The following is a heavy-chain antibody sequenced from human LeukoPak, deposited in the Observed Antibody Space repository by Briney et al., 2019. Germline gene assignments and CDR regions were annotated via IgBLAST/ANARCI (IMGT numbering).Heavy chain of an antibody. CDR3: ARDSPDAFDI. V-gene: IGHV4-34*01. J-gene: IGHJ3*02. CDR1: GGSFSGYY. Sequence: SETLSLTCAVYGGSFSGYYWSWIRQPPGKGLEWIGEINHSGSTNYNPSLKSRVTISVDTSKNQFSLKLSSVTAADTAVYCCARDSPDAFDIWGQGTMVTVSS. CDR2: INHSGST.